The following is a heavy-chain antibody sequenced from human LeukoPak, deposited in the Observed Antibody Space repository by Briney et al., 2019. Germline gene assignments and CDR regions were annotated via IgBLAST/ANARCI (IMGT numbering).Heavy chain of an antibody. J-gene: IGHJ3*02. CDR2: ISSSSSYI. CDR3: AREGSDGYNYPDAFDI. Sequence: PGGSLRLSCAASGFTFSSYSMNWVRQAPGKGLEWVSSISSSSSYIYYPDSVKGRFTISRDNAKNSLYLQMNSLRAEDTAVYYCAREGSDGYNYPDAFDIWGQGTMVTVSS. V-gene: IGHV3-21*01. D-gene: IGHD5-24*01. CDR1: GFTFSSYS.